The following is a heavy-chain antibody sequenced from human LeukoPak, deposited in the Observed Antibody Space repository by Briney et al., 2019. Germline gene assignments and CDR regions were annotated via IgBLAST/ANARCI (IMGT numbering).Heavy chain of an antibody. D-gene: IGHD3-3*01. Sequence: GGSLRLSCAASGFTFNYYSMTWVRQAPGKGLEWVSSISSSNSYVYYADSVKGRFTISRDNAKNSLYLQMNSLRAEDTAVYYCATDRGWRTSGYYLYYFEYWGQGTLVTFSS. CDR2: ISSSNSYV. CDR1: GFTFNYYS. CDR3: ATDRGWRTSGYYLYYFEY. V-gene: IGHV3-21*06. J-gene: IGHJ4*02.